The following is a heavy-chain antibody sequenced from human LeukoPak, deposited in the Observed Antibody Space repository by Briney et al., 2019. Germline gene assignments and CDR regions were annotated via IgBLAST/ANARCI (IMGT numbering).Heavy chain of an antibody. V-gene: IGHV3-74*03. CDR1: GFTFSSYW. CDR2: INSDGSST. J-gene: IGHJ4*02. Sequence: PGGSLRLSCAASGFTFSSYWMHWVRQAPGKGLVWVLRINSDGSSTTYADSVKGRFTIYRDNAKNTLDLQMNSLRAEDTAVYYCARALYGNYFDYWGQGTLVTVSS. D-gene: IGHD3-10*01. CDR3: ARALYGNYFDY.